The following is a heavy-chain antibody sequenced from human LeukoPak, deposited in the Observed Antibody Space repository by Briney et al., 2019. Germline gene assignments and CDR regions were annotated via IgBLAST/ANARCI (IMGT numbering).Heavy chain of an antibody. J-gene: IGHJ4*02. CDR1: GGSIVGYY. D-gene: IGHD3-10*01. V-gene: IGHV4-59*01. Sequence: SETLSLTCTVSGGSIVGYYWSWIRQPPGKGLEWIGNIYYTGNTNYNPSLKSRVTISVDTSKNHFSLWLSSVTAADTAVYYCAREFYFAAGTYYFDFWGQGTLVTVSS. CDR2: IYYTGNT. CDR3: AREFYFAAGTYYFDF.